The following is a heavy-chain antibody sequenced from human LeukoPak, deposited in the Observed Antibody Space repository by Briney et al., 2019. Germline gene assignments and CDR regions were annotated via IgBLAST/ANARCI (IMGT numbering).Heavy chain of an antibody. D-gene: IGHD3-22*01. V-gene: IGHV3-30-3*01. CDR3: VRESEYYFDHSASFDY. CDR1: GFTFTAYL. CDR2: MSSDGNAM. J-gene: IGHJ4*02. Sequence: QPGRSLSLSCAASGFTFTAYLIHWVRQAPGKGLEWVAVMSSDGNAMFYADSVKGRFTISRDNSKNTLYLQMNSLRAEDTAVYYCVRESEYYFDHSASFDYWGQGTLVTVSS.